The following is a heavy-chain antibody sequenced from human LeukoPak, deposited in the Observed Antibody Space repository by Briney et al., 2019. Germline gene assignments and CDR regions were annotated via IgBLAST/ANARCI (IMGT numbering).Heavy chain of an antibody. J-gene: IGHJ6*04. V-gene: IGHV3-30*18. CDR3: AKDGPSTSNYGTDV. CDR2: ISYDGSNK. D-gene: IGHD2-2*01. Sequence: GGSLRLSCAASGFTFSSYGMHWVRQAPGKGLEWVAVISYDGSNKYYADSVKGRFTISRDNSKNTLYLQMNSLRAEDTAVYYCAKDGPSTSNYGTDVWGKGTTVTVSS. CDR1: GFTFSSYG.